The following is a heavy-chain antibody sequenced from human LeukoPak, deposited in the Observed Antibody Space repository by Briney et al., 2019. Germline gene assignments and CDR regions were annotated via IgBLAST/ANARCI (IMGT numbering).Heavy chain of an antibody. CDR2: INPNSGGT. V-gene: IGHV1-2*02. J-gene: IGHJ5*02. D-gene: IGHD3-22*01. CDR1: GYTFTGYY. CDR3: ARDINGYYYDSHGYYPTDL. Sequence: ASVKVSCKASGYTFTGYYMHWVRQAPGQGLEWMGWINPNSGGTNYAQKFQGRVTMTRDTSISTAYMELSRLRSDDTAVYYCARDINGYYYDSHGYYPTDLWGQGTLVTVSS.